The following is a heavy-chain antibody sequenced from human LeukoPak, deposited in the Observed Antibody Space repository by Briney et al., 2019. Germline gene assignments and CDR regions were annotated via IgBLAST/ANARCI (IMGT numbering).Heavy chain of an antibody. Sequence: GGSLRLSCAASGFTFNNFAMSWVRQAPGKGLEWVSAIGSGTYYADSVKGRFTISRDNSKNTLYLQMNSLRAEDTAVYYCAKVLAYYFDYWGQGTLVTVSS. J-gene: IGHJ4*02. V-gene: IGHV3-23*01. CDR2: IGSGT. CDR1: GFTFNNFA. CDR3: AKVLAYYFDY.